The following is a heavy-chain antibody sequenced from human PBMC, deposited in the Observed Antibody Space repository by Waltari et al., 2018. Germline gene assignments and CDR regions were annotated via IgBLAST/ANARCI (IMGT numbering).Heavy chain of an antibody. CDR3: ARVAQKTYRSPVPGRDYYYGMDV. Sequence: LQLQESGPGLVKPSETLSLTCTVSGGSISRYYWNWIRQPAGKERVVVAGIKSDESMTSYADSVKGRFTISRDNAKKTLYLQMNRLRVEDTAVYYCARVAQKTYRSPVPGRDYYYGMDVWGQGTTVTVSS. V-gene: IGHV3-74*01. CDR1: GGSISRYY. J-gene: IGHJ6*02. D-gene: IGHD1-1*01. CDR2: IKSDESMT.